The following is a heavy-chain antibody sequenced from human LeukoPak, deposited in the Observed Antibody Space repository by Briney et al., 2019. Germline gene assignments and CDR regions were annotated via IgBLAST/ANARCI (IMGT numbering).Heavy chain of an antibody. CDR2: MNPNSGNT. Sequence: ASVKVSCKASGGTFSSYAISWVRQAPGQGLEWMGWMNPNSGNTGYAQKFQGRVTMTRNTSISTAYMELSSLRSEDTAVYYCARDHSSSWYNYYYYYMDVWGKGTTATVSS. D-gene: IGHD6-13*01. CDR1: GGTFSSYA. J-gene: IGHJ6*03. V-gene: IGHV1-8*02. CDR3: ARDHSSSWYNYYYYYMDV.